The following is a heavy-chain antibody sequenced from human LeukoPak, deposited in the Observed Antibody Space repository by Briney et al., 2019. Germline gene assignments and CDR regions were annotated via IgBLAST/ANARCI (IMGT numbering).Heavy chain of an antibody. D-gene: IGHD2-8*01. CDR2: ISYDGSNK. V-gene: IGHV3-30-3*01. CDR3: AKDTVLMVYAMEGGDY. Sequence: GGSLRLSCAASGFTFSSYAMHWVRQAPGKGLEWVAVISYDGSNKYYADSVKGRFTISRDNSKNTLYLQMNSLRAEDTAVYYCAKDTVLMVYAMEGGDYWGQGTLVTVSS. CDR1: GFTFSSYA. J-gene: IGHJ4*02.